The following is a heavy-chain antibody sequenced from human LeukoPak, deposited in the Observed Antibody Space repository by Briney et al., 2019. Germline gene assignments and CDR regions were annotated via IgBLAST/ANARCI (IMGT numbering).Heavy chain of an antibody. J-gene: IGHJ4*02. D-gene: IGHD2-2*01. CDR1: GFSFSFYA. CDR3: AKDHHHCTSTTCQFKYFEY. Sequence: GGSLRLSCEASGFSFSFYAMHWVRQAPGKGLECVSGSSGTGDSTYYADFVKGRFTVSRDRSKNTFYMEIQSLRAEDTAVYFCAKDHHHCTSTTCQFKYFEYWGQGTLLTVSS. V-gene: IGHV3-23*01. CDR2: SSGTGDST.